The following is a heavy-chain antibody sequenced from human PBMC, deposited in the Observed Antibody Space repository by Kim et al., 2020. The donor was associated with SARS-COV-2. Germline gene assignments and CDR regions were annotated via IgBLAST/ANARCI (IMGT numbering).Heavy chain of an antibody. D-gene: IGHD5-12*01. Sequence: ASVKVSCKASGYTFTSYGTSWVRQAPGQGLEWMGWISAYNGNTNYAQKLQGRVTMTTDTSTSTAYMELRSLRSDDTAVYYCARVLGGYSGYDYYMDVWGKGTTVTVSS. CDR1: GYTFTSYG. CDR2: ISAYNGNT. CDR3: ARVLGGYSGYDYYMDV. J-gene: IGHJ6*03. V-gene: IGHV1-18*01.